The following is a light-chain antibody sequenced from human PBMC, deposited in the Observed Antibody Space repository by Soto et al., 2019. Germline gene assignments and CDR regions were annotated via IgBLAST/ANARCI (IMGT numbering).Light chain of an antibody. Sequence: EIVLTQSPATLSSSPGERATLSCRASQSVSSYLAWYQQTPGQAPRLLIYEASNRATGIPARFSGSGSGTDFTLTISSLEPEDFAVYYCQQRSNWPWTFGQGTKVEIK. J-gene: IGKJ1*01. CDR1: QSVSSY. CDR2: EAS. CDR3: QQRSNWPWT. V-gene: IGKV3-11*01.